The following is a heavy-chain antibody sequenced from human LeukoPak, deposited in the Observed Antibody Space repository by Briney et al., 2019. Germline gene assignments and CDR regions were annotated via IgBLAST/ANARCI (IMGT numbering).Heavy chain of an antibody. J-gene: IGHJ4*02. CDR2: ISNSGDNT. D-gene: IGHD6-19*01. CDR3: AKVIAVAGNEIFDY. V-gene: IGHV3-23*01. CDR1: GFTFSSYA. Sequence: GGSLRLSCAASGFTFSSYAMSWLRQAPGKGLDWVSVISNSGDNTYYADPVSGRFTISRDKSKNTVYLQMNSLRAEDTAVYYCAKVIAVAGNEIFDYWGQGTLVTVSS.